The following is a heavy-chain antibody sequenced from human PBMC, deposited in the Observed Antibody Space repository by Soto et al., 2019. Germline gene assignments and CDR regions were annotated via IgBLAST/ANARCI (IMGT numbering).Heavy chain of an antibody. J-gene: IGHJ4*02. CDR1: GGSISSGGYY. D-gene: IGHD6-13*01. CDR3: ARTPFIAAAYYFDY. V-gene: IGHV4-31*03. Sequence: SETLSLTCTVSGGSISSGGYYWSWIRQPPGTGLEWIAYIYYNGNTYYNPSLRSRVTISVDTSRNQFSLNLSSVTAADTAVYYCARTPFIAAAYYFDYWGQGTLVTVSS. CDR2: IYYNGNT.